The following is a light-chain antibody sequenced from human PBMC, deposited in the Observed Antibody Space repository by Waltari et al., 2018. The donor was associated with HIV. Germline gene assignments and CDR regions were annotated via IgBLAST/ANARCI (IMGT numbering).Light chain of an antibody. CDR3: QSTDISGTLGVV. CDR2: KDN. CDR1: ALPKQY. J-gene: IGLJ2*01. V-gene: IGLV3-25*03. Sequence: SYDLTQPPSVSVSPGQTARITCSGAALPKQYAYWYQQKPGQAPLLVILKDNERPSGIPERFSGSSSGTTVTLTISGVQAEDEADYYCQSTDISGTLGVVFGGGTKLTVL.